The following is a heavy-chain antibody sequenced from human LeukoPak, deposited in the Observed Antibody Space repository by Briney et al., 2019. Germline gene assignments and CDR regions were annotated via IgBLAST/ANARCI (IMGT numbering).Heavy chain of an antibody. CDR3: AREPLGCGGDCHFNY. V-gene: IGHV1-69*13. J-gene: IGHJ4*02. CDR1: GGTFSSYA. CDR2: IIPIYNPV. Sequence: SVKVSCKTSGGTFSSYAFSWMRQAPGQGLEWVGRIIPIYNPVDYTQRFQGRVTITADESTNTVYLELSSLRYDDTAVYYCAREPLGCGGDCHFNYWGQGTLVTVSS. D-gene: IGHD2-21*02.